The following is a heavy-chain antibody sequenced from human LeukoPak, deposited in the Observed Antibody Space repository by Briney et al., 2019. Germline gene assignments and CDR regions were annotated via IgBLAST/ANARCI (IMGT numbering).Heavy chain of an antibody. J-gene: IGHJ2*01. V-gene: IGHV4-39*01. CDR1: GGSISSSSYY. Sequence: SETLSLTCTVSGGSISSSSYYWGWLRQPPRKGLEWIGIIYYSGSTYYNPSLKSRVTISVDTSKKLFSLKLSSVTAADTAVYYCARRGVVAATGWYFDLWGRGTLVTVSS. D-gene: IGHD2-15*01. CDR3: ARRGVVAATGWYFDL. CDR2: IYYSGST.